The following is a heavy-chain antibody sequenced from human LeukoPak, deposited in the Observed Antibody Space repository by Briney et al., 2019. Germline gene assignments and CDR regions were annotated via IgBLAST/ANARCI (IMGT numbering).Heavy chain of an antibody. CDR1: GFTFSSYW. CDR3: ARVGDLYGDSDAFDI. V-gene: IGHV3-7*01. D-gene: IGHD4-17*01. Sequence: PGGSRRLSCAASGFTFSSYWMSWVRQAPGKGLEWVANIKQDGSEKYYVDSVKGRFTISRDNAKNSLYLQMNSLRAEDTAVYYCARVGDLYGDSDAFDIWGQGTMVTVSS. CDR2: IKQDGSEK. J-gene: IGHJ3*02.